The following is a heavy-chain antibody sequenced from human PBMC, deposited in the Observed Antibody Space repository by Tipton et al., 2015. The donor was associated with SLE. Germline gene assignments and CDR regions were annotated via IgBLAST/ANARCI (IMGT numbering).Heavy chain of an antibody. CDR1: GASVNSGDYY. D-gene: IGHD3-22*01. CDR3: ATMLNYYDSRPDNWFDP. CDR2: IHYSGTT. Sequence: TLSLTCTVSGASVNSGDYYWNWIRQHPGKGLEWIGYIHYSGTTYYNPSLESRVTISVDTSKNQFSLKLSSVTAADTAIYYCATMLNYYDSRPDNWFDPWGQGTLVTVSS. J-gene: IGHJ5*02. V-gene: IGHV4-31*03.